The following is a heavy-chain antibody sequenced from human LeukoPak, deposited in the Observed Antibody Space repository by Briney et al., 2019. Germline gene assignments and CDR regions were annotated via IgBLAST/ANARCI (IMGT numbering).Heavy chain of an antibody. V-gene: IGHV1-3*01. CDR1: GYTFTSYA. CDR2: INAGNGNT. CDR3: ARVHRDYDILTGYYSNWFDP. J-gene: IGHJ5*02. Sequence: GASVKVSCKASGYTFTSYAMHWVRQAPGQRLEWMGWINAGNGNTKYSQEFQGRVTITRDTSASTAYMELRSLRSDDTAVYYCARVHRDYDILTGYYSNWFDPWGQGTLVTVPS. D-gene: IGHD3-9*01.